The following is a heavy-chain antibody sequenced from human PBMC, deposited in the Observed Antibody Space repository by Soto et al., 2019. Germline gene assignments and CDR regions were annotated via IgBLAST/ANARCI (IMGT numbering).Heavy chain of an antibody. CDR1: GFTFSSYG. Sequence: QVQLVESGGGVVQPGRSLRLSCAASGFTFSSYGMHWVRQAPGKGLEWVAVIWYDGSNKYYADSVKGRFTISRDNSKNTLYLQMNSLRAEDTAVYYCARDSEGMEGGYYFDYWGQGTLVTVSS. D-gene: IGHD1-1*01. CDR3: ARDSEGMEGGYYFDY. V-gene: IGHV3-33*01. CDR2: IWYDGSNK. J-gene: IGHJ4*02.